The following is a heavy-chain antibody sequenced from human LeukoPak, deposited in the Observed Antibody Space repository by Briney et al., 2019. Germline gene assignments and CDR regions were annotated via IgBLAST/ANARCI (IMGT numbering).Heavy chain of an antibody. CDR2: IKQDGSEK. CDR3: AREGGYSYGWYYYMDV. Sequence: PGGSLRLSCAASGFTFSSYSMNWVRQAPGKGLEWVANIKQDGSEKYYVDSVKGRFTISRDNAKNSLYLQMNSLRAEDTAVYYCAREGGYSYGWYYYMDVWGKGTTVTVSS. D-gene: IGHD5-18*01. V-gene: IGHV3-7*01. J-gene: IGHJ6*03. CDR1: GFTFSSYS.